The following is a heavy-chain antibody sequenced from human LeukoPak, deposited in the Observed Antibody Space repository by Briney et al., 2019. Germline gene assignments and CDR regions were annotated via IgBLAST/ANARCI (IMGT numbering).Heavy chain of an antibody. V-gene: IGHV4-59*11. J-gene: IGHJ6*02. CDR1: GDSISSHF. Sequence: SETLSLTCNVSGDSISSHFWSWIRQPPGKELEWIGSIYYSGSTTKYNPSLKSRVTISVDTSKSQFSLKLNSATAADTAVYYCARTSRHYYGSGSNLTPWPAGMDVWGQGTTVTVSS. CDR3: ARTSRHYYGSGSNLTPWPAGMDV. CDR2: IYYSGSTT. D-gene: IGHD3-10*01.